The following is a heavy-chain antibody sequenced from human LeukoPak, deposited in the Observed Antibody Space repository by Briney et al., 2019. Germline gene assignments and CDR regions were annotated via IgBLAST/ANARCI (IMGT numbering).Heavy chain of an antibody. J-gene: IGHJ4*02. CDR1: GFTVRSNY. D-gene: IGHD3-22*01. CDR3: AKMGEDYYDSSGYPYFDY. Sequence: GRSLRLSCAASGFTVRSNYMSWVRQAPGKGLEWVSVIYSGGSTYYADSVKGRFTISRDNSKNTLYLQMNSLRAEDTAVYYCAKMGEDYYDSSGYPYFDYWGQGTLVTVSS. V-gene: IGHV3-66*02. CDR2: IYSGGST.